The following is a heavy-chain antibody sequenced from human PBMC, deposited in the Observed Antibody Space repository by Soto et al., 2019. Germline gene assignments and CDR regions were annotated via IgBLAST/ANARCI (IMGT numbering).Heavy chain of an antibody. Sequence: GGSLRLSCAASGFTFSSYAMSWVRQAPGKGLEWVSAISGSGGSTYCADSVKGRFTISRDNSKNTLYLQMNSLRAEDTAVYYCAKINSGSYYPFDYWGQGTLVTVSS. CDR3: AKINSGSYYPFDY. CDR2: ISGSGGST. D-gene: IGHD1-26*01. J-gene: IGHJ4*02. CDR1: GFTFSSYA. V-gene: IGHV3-23*01.